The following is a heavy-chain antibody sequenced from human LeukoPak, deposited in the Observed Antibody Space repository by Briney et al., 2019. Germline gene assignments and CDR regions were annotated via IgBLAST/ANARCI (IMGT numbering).Heavy chain of an antibody. D-gene: IGHD2/OR15-2a*01. J-gene: IGHJ6*03. CDR2: IRSKANSYAT. V-gene: IGHV3-73*01. CDR1: GFTFSGSA. CDR3: TSSPTWPGRIYYYYYMDV. Sequence: LGGSLRLSCAASGFTFSGSAMHWVRQASGKGLEWVGRIRSKANSYATAYAASVKGRFTISRDDSKNTAYLQMNSLKTEDKAVYYCTSSPTWPGRIYYYYYMDVWGKGTTVTVSS.